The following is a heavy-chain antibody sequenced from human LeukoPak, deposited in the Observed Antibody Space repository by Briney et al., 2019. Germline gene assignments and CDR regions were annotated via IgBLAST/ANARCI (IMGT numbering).Heavy chain of an antibody. CDR3: AKDGRWQLSADYFDY. CDR1: GFTFDDYA. V-gene: IGHV3-9*01. CDR2: ISWNSGSI. J-gene: IGHJ4*02. Sequence: QPGGSLRLSCAASGFTFDDYAMHWVRQAPGKGLEWVSGISWNSGSIGYADSVKGRFTISRDNAKNSLYLQMNSLRAEDTALYYCAKDGRWQLSADYFDYWGQGTLVTVSS. D-gene: IGHD2-15*01.